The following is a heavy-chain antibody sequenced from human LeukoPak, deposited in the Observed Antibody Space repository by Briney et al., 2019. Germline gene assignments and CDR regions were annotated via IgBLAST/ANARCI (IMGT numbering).Heavy chain of an antibody. D-gene: IGHD1-26*01. V-gene: IGHV1-69*04. CDR2: IIPILGIA. J-gene: IGHJ4*02. CDR3: ATNPEGYEWELPYYFDY. CDR1: GGTFSSYA. Sequence: ASVKVSCKASGGTFSSYAISWVRQAPGQGLEWMGRIIPILGIANYAQKFQGRVTITADKSTSTAYMELSSLRSEDTAVYYCATNPEGYEWELPYYFDYWGQGTLVTVSS.